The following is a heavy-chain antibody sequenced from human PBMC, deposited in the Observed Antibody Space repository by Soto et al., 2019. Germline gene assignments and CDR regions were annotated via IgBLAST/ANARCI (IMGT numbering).Heavy chain of an antibody. Sequence: APAEASCTASGYTITSYAIHGVRPAHEQGLEWMGIINPSGGSTSYAQKFQGRVTMTRDTYTSTVYMELSRLRSEDTAVYYCAREDGSGSYYIGYYSGMDGWGQGTKVT. CDR2: INPSGGST. D-gene: IGHD3-10*01. CDR1: GYTITSYA. CDR3: AREDGSGSYYIGYYSGMDG. J-gene: IGHJ6*02. V-gene: IGHV1-46*01.